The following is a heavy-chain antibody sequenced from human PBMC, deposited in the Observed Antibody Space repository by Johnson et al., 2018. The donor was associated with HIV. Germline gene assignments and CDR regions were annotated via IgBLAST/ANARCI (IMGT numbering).Heavy chain of an antibody. Sequence: QVQLVESGGGVVQPGRSLRLSCAASGFTFSSYAMHWVRQAPGKGLEWVAVISYDGSNKYYADSVKGRFTISRDNAKNSLYLQMNSLRAEDTAVYYCARICGGDCWYDAFDSWGQGTMVTVSS. CDR3: ARICGGDCWYDAFDS. D-gene: IGHD2-21*02. CDR2: ISYDGSNK. V-gene: IGHV3-30*04. CDR1: GFTFSSYA. J-gene: IGHJ3*02.